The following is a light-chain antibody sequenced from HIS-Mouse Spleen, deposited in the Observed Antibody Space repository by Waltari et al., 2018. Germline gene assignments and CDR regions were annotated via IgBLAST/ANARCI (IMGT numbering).Light chain of an antibody. CDR1: TGAVTSGYY. Sequence: QTVVTQEPSLTVSPGGTVTLTCASSTGAVTSGYYPNWFQQKPGQAPRALIYRTSNKHPWTPARFSGSLLGGKAALTLSGVQPEDEAEYYCLLYYGGAHVFGTGTKVTVL. CDR3: LLYYGGAHV. J-gene: IGLJ1*01. V-gene: IGLV7-43*01. CDR2: RTS.